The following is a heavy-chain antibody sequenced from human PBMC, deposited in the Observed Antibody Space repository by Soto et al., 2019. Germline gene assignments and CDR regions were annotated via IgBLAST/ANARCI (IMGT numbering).Heavy chain of an antibody. CDR1: GYTLTELS. Sequence: QVQLVQSGAEVKKPGASVKVSCKISGYTLTELSMHWVRQAPGKGLEWMGGFDPEDAETIYAQKFQGRGTMTEDTSAHKAYMELSSLRSADTAVYCREAGSSFCGDGCFGVWSQGSPVAVSS. V-gene: IGHV1-24*01. CDR2: FDPEDAET. J-gene: IGHJ4*02. CDR3: EAGSSFCGDGCFGV. D-gene: IGHD2-21*02.